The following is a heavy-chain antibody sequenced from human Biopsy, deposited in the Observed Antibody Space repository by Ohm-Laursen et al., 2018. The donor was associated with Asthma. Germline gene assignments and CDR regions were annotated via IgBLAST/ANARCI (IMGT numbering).Heavy chain of an antibody. D-gene: IGHD3-16*01. Sequence: SLRLSCTASGFTFMTYGMYWVRQVPGKGLEWVATVGSDESYTDHADSVKGRFTISRDNSKNTLHLQMNSLSPEDTAVYYCARDFSRAIMIGGGREHYFDFWGQGTLVTVSS. V-gene: IGHV3-33*01. CDR3: ARDFSRAIMIGGGREHYFDF. CDR1: GFTFMTYG. CDR2: VGSDESYT. J-gene: IGHJ4*02.